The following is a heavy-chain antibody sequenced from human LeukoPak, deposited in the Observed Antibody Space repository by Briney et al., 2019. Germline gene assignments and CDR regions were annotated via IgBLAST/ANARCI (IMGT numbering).Heavy chain of an antibody. CDR3: AKSSVTTGGEYYYYYYMDV. CDR1: GGSISSSSYY. CDR2: IYYSGST. D-gene: IGHD4-17*01. V-gene: IGHV4-39*07. Sequence: PSETLSLTCTVSGGSISSSSYYWGWIRQPPGKGLEWIGSIYYSGSTYYNPSLKSRVTISVDTSKNQFSLKLSSVTAADTAVYYCAKSSVTTGGEYYYYYYMDVWGKGTTVTISS. J-gene: IGHJ6*03.